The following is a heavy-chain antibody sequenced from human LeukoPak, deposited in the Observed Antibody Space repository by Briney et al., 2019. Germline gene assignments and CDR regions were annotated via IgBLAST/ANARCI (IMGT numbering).Heavy chain of an antibody. D-gene: IGHD5-12*01. CDR2: INQGGSVK. Sequence: GGSLRLSCAASGFSFRDFWMTWVRQAPGKGLEWVANINQGGSVKYYVDSVKGRFTISRDDAKSSVYVQMNSLRDEDTAVYYCARFGYSGWNLEYWGQGTLVTVSS. J-gene: IGHJ4*02. V-gene: IGHV3-7*01. CDR1: GFSFRDFW. CDR3: ARFGYSGWNLEY.